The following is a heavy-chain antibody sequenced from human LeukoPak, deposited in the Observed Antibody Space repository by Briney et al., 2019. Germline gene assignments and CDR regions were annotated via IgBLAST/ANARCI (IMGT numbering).Heavy chain of an antibody. CDR1: GGSISSYY. CDR2: TYYSGST. CDR3: ARLVFGADYFDY. J-gene: IGHJ4*02. D-gene: IGHD3-3*01. V-gene: IGHV4-59*08. Sequence: SETLSLTCTVSGGSISSYYWSWIRQPPGKGLEWIGYTYYSGSTNYNPSLKSRVTISVDTSKNQFSLKLSSVTAADTAVYYCARLVFGADYFDYWGQGTLVTVSS.